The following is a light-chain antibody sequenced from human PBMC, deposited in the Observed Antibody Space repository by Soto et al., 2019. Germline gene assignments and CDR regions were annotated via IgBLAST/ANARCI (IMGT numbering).Light chain of an antibody. CDR2: GAS. J-gene: IGKJ4*01. CDR1: QSVSSSY. Sequence: EIVLTQSPGTLSLSPGERATLSCRASQSVSSSYLAWYQQKPGQAPRVLIYGASSRATGIPDRFSGSGSGTDFTLTISRLEPEDFAVYYCQQYGSSPSFGGGTKVDIK. V-gene: IGKV3-20*01. CDR3: QQYGSSPS.